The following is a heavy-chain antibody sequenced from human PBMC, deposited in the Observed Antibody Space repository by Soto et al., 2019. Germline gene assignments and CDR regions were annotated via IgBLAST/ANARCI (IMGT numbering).Heavy chain of an antibody. J-gene: IGHJ6*02. Sequence: QVQLVQSGAEVKKPGSSVKVSCKASGGTFSSYAISWVRQAPGQGLEWMGGSIPIFGTANYAQKFQGRVKITADESTSPAYMELSSLRSEDTAVYYCASGVPAALGYYYGMDVWGQGTTVTVSS. CDR2: SIPIFGTA. CDR3: ASGVPAALGYYYGMDV. D-gene: IGHD2-2*01. CDR1: GGTFSSYA. V-gene: IGHV1-69*01.